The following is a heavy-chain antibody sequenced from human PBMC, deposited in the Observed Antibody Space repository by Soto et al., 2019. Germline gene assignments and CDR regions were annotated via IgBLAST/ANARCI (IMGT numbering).Heavy chain of an antibody. J-gene: IGHJ4*02. D-gene: IGHD3-9*01. CDR3: ATSRQDILTGYYTAILDY. CDR2: IYPGDSDT. CDR1: GYSFTSYW. Sequence: LGESLKISCKRSGYSFTSYWIGWVRQMPGKGLEWMGIIYPGDSDTRYSPSFQGQVTISADKSISTAYLQWSSLKASDTAMYYCATSRQDILTGYYTAILDYWGQGTLVTVSS. V-gene: IGHV5-51*01.